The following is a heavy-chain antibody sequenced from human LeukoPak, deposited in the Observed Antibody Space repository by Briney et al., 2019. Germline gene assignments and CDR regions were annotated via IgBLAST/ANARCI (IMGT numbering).Heavy chain of an antibody. CDR1: GGTFSSYA. J-gene: IGHJ6*02. D-gene: IGHD3-3*01. CDR3: ARVARFLEWLLPSLNYSMDV. CDR2: IIPIFGTA. Sequence: ASVKVSCKASGGTFSSYAISWVRQAPGQGLEWMGGIIPIFGTANYAQKFQGRVTITADESTSTAYTELSSLRSEDTAVYYCARVARFLEWLLPSLNYSMDVWGQGTTVTVSS. V-gene: IGHV1-69*01.